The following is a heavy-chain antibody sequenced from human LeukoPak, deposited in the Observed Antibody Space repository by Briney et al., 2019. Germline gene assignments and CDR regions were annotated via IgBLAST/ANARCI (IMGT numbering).Heavy chain of an antibody. V-gene: IGHV3-66*01. CDR1: GLSVSSNY. CDR3: ARGADTGYSSDS. J-gene: IGHJ5*02. Sequence: GGSLRLSCAASGLSVSSNYIYWVRQAPGKGLEWVSVIYISGSIDYADSVKGRFTISRDNAKNTLYLQMNSLRAEDTAVYYCARGADTGYSSDSWGQGTLVTVSS. CDR2: IYISGSI. D-gene: IGHD6-19*01.